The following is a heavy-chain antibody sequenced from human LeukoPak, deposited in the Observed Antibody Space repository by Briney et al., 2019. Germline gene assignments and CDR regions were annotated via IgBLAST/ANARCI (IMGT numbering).Heavy chain of an antibody. V-gene: IGHV3-30*03. CDR2: ISYDGSNK. D-gene: IGHD2-2*01. J-gene: IGHJ4*02. CDR3: ARSPLRYCSSTSCSPDLDY. CDR1: GFTFSSYG. Sequence: GGSLRLSCAASGFTFSSYGMHWVRQAPGKGLEWVAVISYDGSNKYYADSVKGRFTISRDNSKNTLYLQMNSLRAEDTAVYYCARSPLRYCSSTSCSPDLDYWGQGTLVTVSS.